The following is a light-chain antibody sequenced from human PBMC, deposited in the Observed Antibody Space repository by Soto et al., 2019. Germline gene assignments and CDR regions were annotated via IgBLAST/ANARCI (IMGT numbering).Light chain of an antibody. J-gene: IGKJ5*01. CDR1: QSVGSN. CDR2: GAS. CDR3: QQYNYWPPIT. V-gene: IGKV3-15*01. Sequence: EIVMTQSPATLSVSPGERATLSCRASQSVGSNLAWYQQKPGQVPRLLIYGASTRATGIPARFSGSGSGTDFTLTISSLQSEDCAVYYCQQYNYWPPITFGQGTRLEIK.